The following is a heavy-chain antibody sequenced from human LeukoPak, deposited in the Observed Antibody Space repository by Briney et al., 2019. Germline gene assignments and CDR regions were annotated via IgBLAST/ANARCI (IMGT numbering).Heavy chain of an antibody. Sequence: PGGSLRLSCVASGFTFSNHYMSWVRQAPGKGLEWVANIKEDGSQKYYVDSVKGRFTISRDNAKNSLYLQMNSLRAEDTAVYYCARDQDTAMTNWGQGTLVTVSS. CDR3: ARDQDTAMTN. CDR2: IKEDGSQK. J-gene: IGHJ4*02. CDR1: GFTFSNHY. D-gene: IGHD5-18*01. V-gene: IGHV3-7*03.